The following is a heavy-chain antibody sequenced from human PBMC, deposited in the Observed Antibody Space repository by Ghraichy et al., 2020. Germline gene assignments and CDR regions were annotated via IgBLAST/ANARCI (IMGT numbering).Heavy chain of an antibody. D-gene: IGHD2-15*01. CDR1: GYTLTGYY. CDR3: ARRFGYCNGGSCYSDYFDS. CDR2: INPSRGAT. V-gene: IGHV1-2*02. Sequence: ASVKVSCKASGYTLTGYYIHWVRQAPGHGLEWLGWINPSRGATEYALKFEGRITMTRDTSLSTAYMELRDLKYADAAIYFCARRFGYCNGGSCYSDYFDSWGQGTLLTVS. J-gene: IGHJ4*02.